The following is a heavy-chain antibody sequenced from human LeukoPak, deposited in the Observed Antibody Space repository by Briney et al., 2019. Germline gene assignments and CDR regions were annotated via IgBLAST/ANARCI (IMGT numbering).Heavy chain of an antibody. CDR3: AFSDNGSNFDWSPSFDY. CDR1: GGSISSGGYY. D-gene: IGHD3-9*01. J-gene: IGHJ4*02. Sequence: PSQTLSLTCTVSGGSISSGGYYWSWIRQPPGKGLEWIGYIYHSGSTYYNPSLKSRVTISVDRSKNQFSLKLSSVTAADTAVYYCAFSDNGSNFDWSPSFDYWGQGTLVTVSS. V-gene: IGHV4-30-2*01. CDR2: IYHSGST.